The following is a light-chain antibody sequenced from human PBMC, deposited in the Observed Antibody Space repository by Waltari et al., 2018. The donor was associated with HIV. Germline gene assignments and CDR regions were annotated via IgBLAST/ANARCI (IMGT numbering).Light chain of an antibody. J-gene: IGLJ2*01. V-gene: IGLV3-1*01. Sequence: SYELTQPPSMSVSPGQAASITCSGDKLGNKYPCWYQQKPGQSPVLFIYHDSKRPSGIPERFSGSNSGNTATLTISGTQAMDEADYYCQAWDSSTVVFGGGTKLTVL. CDR3: QAWDSSTVV. CDR1: KLGNKY. CDR2: HDS.